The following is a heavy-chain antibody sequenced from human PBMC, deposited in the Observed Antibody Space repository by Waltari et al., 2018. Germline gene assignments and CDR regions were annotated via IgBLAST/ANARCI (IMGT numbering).Heavy chain of an antibody. D-gene: IGHD3-16*01. V-gene: IGHV1-2*02. Sequence: QVQLVQSGAEVKKPGASVKVSCKASGYTFTGYYMHWVRQAPGQGLEWMGWINPNSGGTNYAQKFQGRVTMTRETSISTAYMELSRLRSDDTAVYYCARDRTNNGGGSANYYGMDVWGQGTTVTVSS. CDR2: INPNSGGT. CDR1: GYTFTGYY. CDR3: ARDRTNNGGGSANYYGMDV. J-gene: IGHJ6*02.